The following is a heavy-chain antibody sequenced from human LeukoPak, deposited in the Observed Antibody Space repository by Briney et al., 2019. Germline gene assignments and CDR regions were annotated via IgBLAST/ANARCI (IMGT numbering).Heavy chain of an antibody. D-gene: IGHD3-3*01. CDR3: ARVNYDFWIYYYGMDV. Sequence: SETLSLTCAVSGGSISSSNWWSWVRQPPGKGLEWIGEIYHSGSTNYNPSLKSRVTISVDKSKNQFSLKLSSVTAADTAVYYCARVNYDFWIYYYGMDVWGQGTTVTVSS. V-gene: IGHV4-4*02. CDR1: GGSISSSNW. J-gene: IGHJ6*02. CDR2: IYHSGST.